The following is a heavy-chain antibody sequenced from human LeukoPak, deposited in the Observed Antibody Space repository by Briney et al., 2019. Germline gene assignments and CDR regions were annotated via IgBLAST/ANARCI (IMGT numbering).Heavy chain of an antibody. CDR1: GYTFTSYG. V-gene: IGHV1-18*01. CDR3: ARVGGYPYYYYYGMDV. D-gene: IGHD3-16*01. J-gene: IGHJ6*02. CDR2: ISAYNGNT. Sequence: ASVKVSCKASGYTFTSYGISWVRQAPGQGLEWMGWISAYNGNTSYAQKFQGRVTMTRDTSTSTVYMELSSLRSEDTAVYYCARVGGYPYYYYYGMDVWGQGTTVTVSS.